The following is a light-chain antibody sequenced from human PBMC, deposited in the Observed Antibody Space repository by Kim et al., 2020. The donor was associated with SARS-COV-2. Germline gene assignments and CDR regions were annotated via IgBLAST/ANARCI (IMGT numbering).Light chain of an antibody. CDR2: AAS. CDR1: QSISSY. V-gene: IGKV1-39*01. CDR3: KRGYSTHAT. Sequence: DIQMTQSPFSLSASVGDRVTITCRASQSISSYLNWYQQKPGKAPNLLIYAASSLQSGVPSRFSGIGSGTDFTPTISSLQPEDFANYYSKRGYSTHATVCGGTKVDIK. J-gene: IGKJ4*01.